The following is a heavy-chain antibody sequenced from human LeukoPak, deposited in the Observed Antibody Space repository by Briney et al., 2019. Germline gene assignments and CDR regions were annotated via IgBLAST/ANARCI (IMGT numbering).Heavy chain of an antibody. J-gene: IGHJ4*02. CDR2: IHSGGSI. CDR3: ARDAHYYYDSSGYYRPPGD. Sequence: GGSLRLSCAASGLVVSSNYMSWVRQAPGKGLEWVSVIHSGGSIYYADSVKGRFTISRDNAKNSLYLQMNSLRAEDTAVYYCARDAHYYYDSSGYYRPPGDWGQGTLVTVSS. V-gene: IGHV3-53*01. CDR1: GLVVSSNY. D-gene: IGHD3-22*01.